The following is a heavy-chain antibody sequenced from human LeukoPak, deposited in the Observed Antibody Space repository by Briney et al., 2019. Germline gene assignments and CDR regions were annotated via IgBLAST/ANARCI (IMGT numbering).Heavy chain of an antibody. D-gene: IGHD3-3*01. J-gene: IGHJ4*02. Sequence: GGSLRLSCSASGSSFSSYAMHWVRQAPGKGLEYISAISATGAGPYYADSVKGRFTISRDNSKNTLYLQMNSLRAEDTAVYYCAKDLNYDFWSGLGNWGQGTLVTVSS. V-gene: IGHV3-64*04. CDR2: ISATGAGP. CDR3: AKDLNYDFWSGLGN. CDR1: GSSFSSYA.